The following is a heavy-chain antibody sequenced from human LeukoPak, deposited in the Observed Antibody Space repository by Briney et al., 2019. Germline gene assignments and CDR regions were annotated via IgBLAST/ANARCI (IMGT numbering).Heavy chain of an antibody. D-gene: IGHD6-19*01. J-gene: IGHJ4*02. CDR2: IYYSGTT. V-gene: IGHV4-59*01. Sequence: SETLSLTCTVSGGSISSYYWSWVWQPPGKGLEWMGYIYYSGTTNYNPSLKSRVTISVDTSKNQFTLKLSSVTAADTAVYYCAREGSSGWYNYWGQGTLVTVSS. CDR1: GGSISSYY. CDR3: AREGSSGWYNY.